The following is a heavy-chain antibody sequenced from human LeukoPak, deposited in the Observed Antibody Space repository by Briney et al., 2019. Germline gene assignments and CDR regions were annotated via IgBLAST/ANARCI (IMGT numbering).Heavy chain of an antibody. CDR1: GGSISSGSYY. J-gene: IGHJ2*01. D-gene: IGHD6-13*01. CDR3: ARLSSSWYQDWYFDL. V-gene: IGHV4-61*02. Sequence: SQTLSLTCTVPGGSISSGSYYWSWIRQPAGKGLEWIGRIYTSGSPNYNPSLKSRVTMSVDTSKKQFSLKLSSVTAADTAVYYCARLSSSWYQDWYFDLWGRGTLVTVSS. CDR2: IYTSGSP.